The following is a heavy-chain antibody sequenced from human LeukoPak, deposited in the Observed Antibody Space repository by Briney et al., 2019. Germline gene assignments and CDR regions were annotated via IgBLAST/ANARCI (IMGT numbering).Heavy chain of an antibody. J-gene: IGHJ6*03. CDR1: GGSISSGSYY. CDR2: IYTSGST. Sequence: PSETLSLTCTVSGGSISSGSYYWSWIRQPAGKGLEWIGRIYTSGSTNYNPSLKSRVTISVDTSKNQFSLKLSSVTAADTAVYYCARGTGTRIHYYYYMDVWGTGTTVTVSS. D-gene: IGHD1-7*01. CDR3: ARGTGTRIHYYYYMDV. V-gene: IGHV4-61*02.